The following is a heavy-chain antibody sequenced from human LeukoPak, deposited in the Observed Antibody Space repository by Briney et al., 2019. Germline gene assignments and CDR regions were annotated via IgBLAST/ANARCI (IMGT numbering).Heavy chain of an antibody. CDR2: INHSGST. V-gene: IGHV4-34*01. Sequence: PSETLSLTCAVYGGSFSGYYWSWIRQPPGKGLEWIGEINHSGSTNYNPSLKSRVTISVDTSKNQFSLKLSSVTAADTAVYHCASLPKGYYYYMDVWGKGTTVTVSS. CDR3: ASLPKGYYYYMDV. J-gene: IGHJ6*03. CDR1: GGSFSGYY.